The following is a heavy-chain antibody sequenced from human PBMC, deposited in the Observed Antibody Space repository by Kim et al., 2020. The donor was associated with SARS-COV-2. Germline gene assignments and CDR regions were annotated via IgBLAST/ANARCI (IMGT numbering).Heavy chain of an antibody. CDR1: GFTFSSYG. CDR3: ARCRTRIAAATYYYGMDV. V-gene: IGHV3-33*01. D-gene: IGHD6-13*01. Sequence: GGSLRLSCAASGFTFSSYGMHWVRQAPGKGLEWVAVIWYDGSNKYYADSVKGRFTISRDNSKNTLYLQMNSLRAEDTAVYYCARCRTRIAAATYYYGMDVWGQGTTVTVSS. J-gene: IGHJ6*02. CDR2: IWYDGSNK.